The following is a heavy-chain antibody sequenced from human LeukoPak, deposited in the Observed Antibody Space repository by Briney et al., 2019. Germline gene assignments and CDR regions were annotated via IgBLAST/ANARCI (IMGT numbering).Heavy chain of an antibody. CDR3: AKPRAQGYYGSGKGMDV. CDR1: GFTFSSYG. Sequence: PGRSLRPSCAASGFTFSSYGMHWVRQAPGKGLEWVAVISYDGSNKYYADSVKGRFTISRDNSKNTLYLQMNSLRAEDTAVYYCAKPRAQGYYGSGKGMDVWGQGTTVTVSS. CDR2: ISYDGSNK. V-gene: IGHV3-30*18. D-gene: IGHD3-10*01. J-gene: IGHJ6*02.